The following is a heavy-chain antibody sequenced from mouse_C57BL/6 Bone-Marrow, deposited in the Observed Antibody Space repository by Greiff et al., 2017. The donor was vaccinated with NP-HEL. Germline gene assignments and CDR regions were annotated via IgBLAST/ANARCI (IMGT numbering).Heavy chain of an antibody. CDR3: ARDGNSVRAMDY. V-gene: IGHV1-64*01. CDR1: GYTFTSYW. J-gene: IGHJ4*01. CDR2: IHPNSGST. Sequence: VQLQQPGAELVKPGASVKLSCKASGYTFTSYWMHWVKQRPGQGLEWIGMIHPNSGSTNYNEKFKSKATLTVDKSSSTAYMQLSSLTSEDSAVYYCARDGNSVRAMDYWGQGTSVTVSS. D-gene: IGHD2-1*01.